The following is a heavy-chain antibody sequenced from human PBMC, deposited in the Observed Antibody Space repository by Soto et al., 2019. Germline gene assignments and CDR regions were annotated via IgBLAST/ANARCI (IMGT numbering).Heavy chain of an antibody. D-gene: IGHD4-17*01. CDR3: ARSVTTVTYFDS. CDR1: GFTFSSNG. V-gene: IGHV3-33*01. J-gene: IGHJ4*02. Sequence: QVQLVESGGGVVQPGRSLRLSCAASGFTFSSNGMHWVRQAPGKGLEWVAVIWYDGSNKYYADSVKGRFTISRDNSKNTLSLQMNSLRAEDTAVYYCARSVTTVTYFDSWGQGTLVTVSS. CDR2: IWYDGSNK.